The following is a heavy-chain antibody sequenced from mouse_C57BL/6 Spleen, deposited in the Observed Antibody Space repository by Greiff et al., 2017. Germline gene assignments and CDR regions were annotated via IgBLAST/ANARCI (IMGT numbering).Heavy chain of an antibody. Sequence: GGGLVQPKGSLKLSCAASGFSFNTYAMNWVRQAPGKGLEWVARIRSKSNNYATYYADSVKDRFTISRDDSESMLYLQMNNLKTEDTAMYYCVRHYDGYYEAMDYWGQGTSVTVSS. CDR1: GFSFNTYA. CDR3: VRHYDGYYEAMDY. D-gene: IGHD2-3*01. J-gene: IGHJ4*01. V-gene: IGHV10-1*01. CDR2: IRSKSNNYAT.